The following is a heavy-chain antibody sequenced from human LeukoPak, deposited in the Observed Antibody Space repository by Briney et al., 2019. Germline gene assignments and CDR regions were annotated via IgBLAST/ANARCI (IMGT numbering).Heavy chain of an antibody. V-gene: IGHV3-21*01. D-gene: IGHD4-17*01. CDR1: GFIFSSFT. J-gene: IGHJ4*02. CDR3: TRGSYGGYGY. Sequence: GGSLRLFCAASGFIFSSFTMNWVRQAPGKGLEWVSSINSGSNSIYYADSVKGRFTISRDNAKNSLYLQMYSLRAEDTAVYYCTRGSYGGYGYWGQGTLVTVSS. CDR2: INSGSNSI.